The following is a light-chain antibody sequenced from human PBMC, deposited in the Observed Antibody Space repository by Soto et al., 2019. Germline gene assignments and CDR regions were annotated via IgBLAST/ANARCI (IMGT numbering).Light chain of an antibody. CDR2: GAS. V-gene: IGKV3-20*01. CDR3: QQYGSSPKP. Sequence: EIVLTQSPGTLSLSPGERATLSCRASQSVSSSYLAWYQQKPGQAPRLLIYGASSRAPGIPDRFSGSGSGTDFTLTISRLEPEEFAVYSCQQYGSSPKPFGQGTKLEIK. CDR1: QSVSSSY. J-gene: IGKJ2*01.